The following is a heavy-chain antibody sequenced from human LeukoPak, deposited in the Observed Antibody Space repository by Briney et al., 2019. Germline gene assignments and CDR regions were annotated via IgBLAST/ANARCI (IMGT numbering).Heavy chain of an antibody. Sequence: KPSETLSLTCTVSGGSISSYYWSWIRQPPGKGLEWIGYIYYSGSTNYNPSLKSRVTISVDTSKNQFSPKLSSVTAADTAVYYCAYVLGPSGVDYWGQGTLVTVSS. CDR1: GGSISSYY. CDR3: AYVLGPSGVDY. D-gene: IGHD2-8*01. V-gene: IGHV4-59*08. CDR2: IYYSGST. J-gene: IGHJ4*02.